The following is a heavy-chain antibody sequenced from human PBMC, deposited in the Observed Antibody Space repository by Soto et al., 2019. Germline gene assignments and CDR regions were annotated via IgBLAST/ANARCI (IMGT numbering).Heavy chain of an antibody. CDR1: GYTFTSYA. V-gene: IGHV1-3*01. D-gene: IGHD4-17*01. J-gene: IGHJ4*02. CDR3: AREYISTVVTPIQVFDY. CDR2: INAGNGNT. Sequence: GASVKVSCKASGYTFTSYAMHWVRQAPGQRLEWMGWINAGNGNTKYSQKFQGRVTITRDTSASTAYMELSSLRSEDTAVYYCAREYISTVVTPIQVFDYWGQGTLVTVSS.